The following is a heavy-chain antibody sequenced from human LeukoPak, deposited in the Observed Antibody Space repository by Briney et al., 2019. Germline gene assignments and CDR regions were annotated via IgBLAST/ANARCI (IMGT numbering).Heavy chain of an antibody. CDR2: IIPIFGTA. CDR1: GYTFTSCG. D-gene: IGHD5-24*01. Sequence: GASVKVSCKASGYTFTSCGISWVRQAPGQGLEWMGGIIPIFGTANYAQKFQGRVTITADESTSTAYMELSSLRSEDTAVCYCARWLQSYNWFDPWGQGTLVTVSS. V-gene: IGHV1-69*13. J-gene: IGHJ5*02. CDR3: ARWLQSYNWFDP.